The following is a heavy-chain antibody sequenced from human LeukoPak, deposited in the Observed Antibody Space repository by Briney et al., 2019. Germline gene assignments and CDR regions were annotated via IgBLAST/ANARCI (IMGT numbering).Heavy chain of an antibody. CDR1: EFTFSSYS. CDR2: ISSSSSYI. J-gene: IGHJ5*02. CDR3: ARAPTRIAAAVP. D-gene: IGHD6-13*01. V-gene: IGHV3-21*01. Sequence: GGSLRLSCAASEFTFSSYSMNWVRQAPGKGLEWVSSISSSSSYIYYADSVKGRFTISRDNAKNSLYLQMNSLRAEDTAVYYCARAPTRIAAAVPWGQGTLVTVSS.